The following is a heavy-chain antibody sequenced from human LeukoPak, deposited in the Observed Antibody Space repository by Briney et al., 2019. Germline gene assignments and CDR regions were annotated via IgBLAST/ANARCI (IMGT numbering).Heavy chain of an antibody. Sequence: GGSLRLSCAASGFTFSSYGMHWVRQAPGKGLEWVAVISYDGRNKYYADSVKGRFTISRDNSKNTLYLQLNSLRAEDTAVYYCARALYDSSGPYHGWGQGTLVTVSS. CDR1: GFTFSSYG. CDR2: ISYDGRNK. J-gene: IGHJ4*02. V-gene: IGHV3-30*19. CDR3: ARALYDSSGPYHG. D-gene: IGHD3-22*01.